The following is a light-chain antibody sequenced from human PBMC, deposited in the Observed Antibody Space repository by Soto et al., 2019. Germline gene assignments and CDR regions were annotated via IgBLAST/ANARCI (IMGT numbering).Light chain of an antibody. V-gene: IGKV1-27*01. CDR3: HKYNSALLT. CDR1: QGIYNY. CDR2: AAS. J-gene: IGKJ5*01. Sequence: DIQMTLSPSSLSASVGDRVTITCRASQGIYNYLAWYQQKPGKAPKLLIYAASTLEAGVPSRFSGSGSGTDFTLTISSLQPEDVATYYCHKYNSALLTFGQGTRLEIK.